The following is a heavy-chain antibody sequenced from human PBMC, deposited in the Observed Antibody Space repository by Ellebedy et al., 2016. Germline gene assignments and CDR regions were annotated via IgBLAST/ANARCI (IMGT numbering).Heavy chain of an antibody. CDR1: GYTFTSYA. J-gene: IGHJ6*02. CDR2: MNPNSGNT. D-gene: IGHD6-6*01. V-gene: IGHV1-8*03. CDR3: ASGARIAARPDYYYYGMDV. Sequence: ASVKVSCKASGYTFTSYAMHWVRQAPGQRLEWMGWMNPNSGNTGYAQKFQGRVTITADESTSTAYMELSSLRSEDTAVYYCASGARIAARPDYYYYGMDVWGQGTTVTVSS.